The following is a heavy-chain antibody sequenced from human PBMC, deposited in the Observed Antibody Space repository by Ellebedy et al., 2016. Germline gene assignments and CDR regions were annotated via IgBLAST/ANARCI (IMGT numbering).Heavy chain of an antibody. D-gene: IGHD1-14*01. Sequence: GGSLRLXCVVSGFKFDNYALHWVRQAPGKGLEWVSGISWNSIGIGYADSVKGRFTISRDDAKNSLYLQMNSLRAEDTAVYYCARDPEGPDIWDVWGKGTTVTVSS. J-gene: IGHJ6*04. CDR2: ISWNSIGI. CDR1: GFKFDNYA. V-gene: IGHV3-9*01. CDR3: ARDPEGPDIWDV.